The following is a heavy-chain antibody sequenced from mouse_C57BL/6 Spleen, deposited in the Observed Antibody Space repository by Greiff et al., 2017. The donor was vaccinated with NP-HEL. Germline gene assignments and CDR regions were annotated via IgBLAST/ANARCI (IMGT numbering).Heavy chain of an antibody. CDR1: GYTFTSYW. CDR2: IHPNSGST. V-gene: IGHV1-64*01. D-gene: IGHD1-1*01. J-gene: IGHJ1*03. CDR3: ASPLFITTVDWYFDV. Sequence: QVQLQQSGAELVKPGASVKLSCKASGYTFTSYWMHWVKQRPGQGLEWIGMIHPNSGSTNYNEKFKSKATLTVDKSSSTAYMQLSSLTSEDSAVYYCASPLFITTVDWYFDVWGTGTTVTVAS.